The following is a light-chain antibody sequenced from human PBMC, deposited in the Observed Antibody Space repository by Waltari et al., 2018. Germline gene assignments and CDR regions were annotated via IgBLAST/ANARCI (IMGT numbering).Light chain of an antibody. CDR2: WAS. CDR3: QQYYSNPFT. Sequence: DIVMTQSPDSLAVSLGDRATINCRSSQSGLYRSNLKTYLAWYQQKPGQSPKVLIYWASSRESGVPDRFSGSGSETDFTLTISSLQAEDVAVYYCQQYYSNPFTFGPGTKVEIK. CDR1: QSGLYRSNLKTY. J-gene: IGKJ3*01. V-gene: IGKV4-1*01.